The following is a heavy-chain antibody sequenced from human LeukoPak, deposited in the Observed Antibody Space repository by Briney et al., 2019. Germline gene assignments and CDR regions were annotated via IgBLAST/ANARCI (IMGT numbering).Heavy chain of an antibody. J-gene: IGHJ3*02. Sequence: PSETLSLTCSVSDGSISSHYWSWIRQSPGKGLEWMAYIHYSGKIDYSPSLKSRGTCTISVDTSTNQISLKLSSVTAADTAVYYCARDLGYSGNYGAFDIWGQGTAVTVSS. V-gene: IGHV4-59*11. D-gene: IGHD1-26*01. CDR2: IHYSGKI. CDR1: DGSISSHY. CDR3: ARDLGYSGNYGAFDI.